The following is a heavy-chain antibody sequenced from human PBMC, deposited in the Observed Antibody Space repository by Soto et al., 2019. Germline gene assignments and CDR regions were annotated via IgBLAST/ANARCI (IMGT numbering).Heavy chain of an antibody. J-gene: IGHJ5*02. D-gene: IGHD6-19*01. CDR1: GYTFTSYA. Sequence: ASVKVSCKASGYTFTSYAMHWVRQAPGQRLEWMGWINAYNGNTNYAQKLQGRVTMTTDTSTSTAYMELRSLRSDDTAVYYCARVDSSGRNWFDPWGQGTLVTVSS. CDR2: INAYNGNT. CDR3: ARVDSSGRNWFDP. V-gene: IGHV1-18*01.